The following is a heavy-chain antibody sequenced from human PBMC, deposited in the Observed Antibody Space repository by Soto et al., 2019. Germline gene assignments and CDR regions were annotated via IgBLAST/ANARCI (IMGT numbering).Heavy chain of an antibody. CDR3: ARYSYSSGYYY. CDR1: GFTFSSYG. CDR2: IWYDGSNK. V-gene: IGHV3-33*01. D-gene: IGHD3-22*01. J-gene: IGHJ4*02. Sequence: QVQLVESGGGVVQPGRSLRLSCAASGFTFSSYGMHWVRQAPGKGLEWVAVIWYDGSNKYYADSVKGRFTISRDNSKKTLYLKMNSLRAEDTAVYYCARYSYSSGYYYWGQGTLVTVSS.